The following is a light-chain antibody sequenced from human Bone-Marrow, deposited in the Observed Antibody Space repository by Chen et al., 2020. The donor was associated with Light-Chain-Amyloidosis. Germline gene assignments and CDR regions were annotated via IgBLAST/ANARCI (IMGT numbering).Light chain of an antibody. V-gene: IGLV2-14*03. CDR3: SSKTSSATLYV. J-gene: IGLJ1*01. CDR1: SSDVGGYNF. Sequence: QSALTQPASVSGSPTQSIPISCTGTSSDVGGYNFVALYQQHPGKAPKLMIYDVSNRPSGVSNRFSGSKSGNTASLTISGLQAEDEADYYCSSKTSSATLYVFGTGTKVTVL. CDR2: DVS.